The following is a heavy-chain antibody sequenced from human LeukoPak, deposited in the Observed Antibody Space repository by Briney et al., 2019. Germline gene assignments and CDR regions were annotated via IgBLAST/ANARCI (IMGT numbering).Heavy chain of an antibody. CDR3: AKVRDGYNYFDY. Sequence: GGSLRLSCAASGFTVDSNYLSWVRQAPGKGLEWVSAISGSGGSTYYADSVKGRFTISRDNSKNTLYLQMNSLRAEDTAVYYCAKVRDGYNYFDYWGQGTLVTVSS. V-gene: IGHV3-23*01. CDR1: GFTVDSNY. D-gene: IGHD5-24*01. J-gene: IGHJ4*02. CDR2: ISGSGGST.